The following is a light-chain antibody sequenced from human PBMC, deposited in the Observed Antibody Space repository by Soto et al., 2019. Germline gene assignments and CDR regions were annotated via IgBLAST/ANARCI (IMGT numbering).Light chain of an antibody. CDR3: SSSTSISTRV. V-gene: IGLV2-14*01. CDR1: SSDVGSYNY. J-gene: IGLJ3*02. CDR2: EVS. Sequence: SALTQPASVSGSPGQSSTISCTGTSSDVGSYNYVSWYQQHPGKAPKLMIYEVSNRPSGVSNRFSGSKSGNTASRTISGLQDEDEANYYCSSSTSISTRVFGGGTKLTVL.